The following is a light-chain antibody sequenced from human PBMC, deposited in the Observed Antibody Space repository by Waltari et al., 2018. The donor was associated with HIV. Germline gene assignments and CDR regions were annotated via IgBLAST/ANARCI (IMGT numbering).Light chain of an antibody. J-gene: IGLJ1*01. Sequence: QSALTQPRSVSGSPGQPVTISCTGTSSDVGGSNYVSWYQQHSGKDPKLLIYDVTKRPAGVHDRFAGSKSGNTASLTISGLQTEDEADYYCYSYAGSYTSVFGTGTTVTVL. CDR1: SSDVGGSNY. V-gene: IGLV2-11*01. CDR3: YSYAGSYTSV. CDR2: DVT.